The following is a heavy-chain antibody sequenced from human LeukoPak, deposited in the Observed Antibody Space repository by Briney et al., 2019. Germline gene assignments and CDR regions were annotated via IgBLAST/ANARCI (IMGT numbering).Heavy chain of an antibody. Sequence: ASVDVSSHASWYTFTRYYMHRVRQPPGQGLEWVGWINPNSGGTNYAQKFQGRVTMTRDMSTSTVYMELSSLRSEDTAVYYCASRYSYGPTHFDYWGQGTLVTVSS. CDR2: INPNSGGT. V-gene: IGHV1-2*02. CDR3: ASRYSYGPTHFDY. D-gene: IGHD5-18*01. CDR1: WYTFTRYY. J-gene: IGHJ4*02.